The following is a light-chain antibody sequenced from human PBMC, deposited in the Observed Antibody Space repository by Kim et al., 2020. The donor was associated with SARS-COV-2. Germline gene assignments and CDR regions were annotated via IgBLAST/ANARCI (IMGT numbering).Light chain of an antibody. CDR1: QPINNS. Sequence: ASVGDRVTITCRASQPINNSLAWHQQKPGKAPNLLIYQASSLESGVPSRFSGSGSGTEFSLTISSLQPDDFATYYCQQYHSYSRTFGQGTKVEIK. CDR2: QAS. CDR3: QQYHSYSRT. V-gene: IGKV1-5*03. J-gene: IGKJ1*01.